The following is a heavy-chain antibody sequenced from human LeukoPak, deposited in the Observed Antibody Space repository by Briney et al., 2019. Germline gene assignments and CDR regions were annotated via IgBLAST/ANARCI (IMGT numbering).Heavy chain of an antibody. CDR2: IYYSGTT. J-gene: IGHJ5*02. CDR1: GGSIDSNS. V-gene: IGHV4-59*01. D-gene: IGHD6-13*01. CDR3: ARRSSSWKNWFDP. Sequence: ETLSLTCTVSGGSIDSNSWTWIRQPPGKGLEWIGYIYYSGTTNYNPSLKSRVTMSVDMSKNQFSLKLSSVTAADTAVYYCARRSSSWKNWFDPWGQGTLVTVSS.